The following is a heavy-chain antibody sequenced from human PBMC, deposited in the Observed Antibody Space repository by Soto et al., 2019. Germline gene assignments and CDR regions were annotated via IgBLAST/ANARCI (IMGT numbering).Heavy chain of an antibody. D-gene: IGHD4-17*01. V-gene: IGHV3-21*01. CDR3: ARRGSEVTTGGGALDI. CDR2: ISLIGTYI. CDR1: RFSLINYN. Sequence: EVQLVESGGGLVKHGGSLRLSCEVSRFSLINYNMNWVRQAPGKGLEWVSYISLIGTYISYEDSVKGRFTISRDNAKNLLYLQIDSLRVEDTAVYYCARRGSEVTTGGGALDIWGQGTMVTVSS. J-gene: IGHJ3*02.